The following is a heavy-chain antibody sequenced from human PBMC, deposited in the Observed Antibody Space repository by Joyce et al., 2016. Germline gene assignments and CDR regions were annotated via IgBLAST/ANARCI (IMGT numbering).Heavy chain of an antibody. Sequence: QLQLQESGPGLVKPSETLSLTCTVSGGSISSRSYYWGWSRQPPGKGLEWIGSIYYSGHTFYNPSLKSRVAISVDTSKNQFSLKLSSVTAADTAVFYCARDRPHFYGSGSYYDYWGQGTLVTVSS. J-gene: IGHJ4*02. D-gene: IGHD3-10*01. CDR2: IYYSGHT. V-gene: IGHV4-39*07. CDR3: ARDRPHFYGSGSYYDY. CDR1: GGSISSRSYY.